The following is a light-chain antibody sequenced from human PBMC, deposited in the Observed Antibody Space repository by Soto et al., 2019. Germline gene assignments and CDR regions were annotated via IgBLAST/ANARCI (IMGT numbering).Light chain of an antibody. CDR2: EVS. CDR3: FSYTSSGTYV. V-gene: IGLV2-14*01. Sequence: QSALTQPASVSGSPGQSITISCTGTSSDVGNYKYVSWYQQHPGKAPNLMIYEVSNRPSGVSNRFSGSKSGNTASLTISGLQAEDETDYYCFSYTSSGTYVFGTGTQLTVL. J-gene: IGLJ1*01. CDR1: SSDVGNYKY.